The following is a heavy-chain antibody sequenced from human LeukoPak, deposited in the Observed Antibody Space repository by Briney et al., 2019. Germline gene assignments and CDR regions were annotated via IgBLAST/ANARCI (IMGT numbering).Heavy chain of an antibody. V-gene: IGHV3-21*01. Sequence: PGGSLRLSCAASGFTFSSYSMNWVRQAPGKGLEWVSSISSSSSYIYYADSVKGRFTISRDNAKNSLYLQMNSLRAEDTAVYYCARDISGTTFYGYFQHWGRGTLVTVSS. CDR3: ARDISGTTFYGYFQH. CDR1: GFTFSSYS. D-gene: IGHD1-7*01. CDR2: ISSSSSYI. J-gene: IGHJ1*01.